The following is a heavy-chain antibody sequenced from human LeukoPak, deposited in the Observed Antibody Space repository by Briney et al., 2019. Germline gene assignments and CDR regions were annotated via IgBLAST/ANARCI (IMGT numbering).Heavy chain of an antibody. CDR2: IYTSGST. CDR3: ASCTVTTNWYFDL. D-gene: IGHD4-11*01. Sequence: PSQTLSLTCTVSGGSISSGSYYWSWIRQPAGKGLEWIGRIYTSGSTNYNPSLKSRLTISVDTSKNQFSLKLSSVTAADTAVYYCASCTVTTNWYFDLWGRGTLVTVSS. CDR1: GGSISSGSYY. J-gene: IGHJ2*01. V-gene: IGHV4-61*02.